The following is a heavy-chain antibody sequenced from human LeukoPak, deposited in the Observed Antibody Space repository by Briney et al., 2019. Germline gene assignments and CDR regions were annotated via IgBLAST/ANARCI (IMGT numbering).Heavy chain of an antibody. J-gene: IGHJ4*02. CDR2: INHSGRT. CDR3: AKWNARTHSHDD. Sequence: PSETLSLTCAVYGGSFSDYYWSWIRQTPGKGLEWIGEINHSGRTTYNPSLGSRVTISVDTSKDQFSLNLTSVTAADTAMYYCAKWNARTHSHDDWGQGTLVTVPS. V-gene: IGHV4-34*01. D-gene: IGHD1-1*01. CDR1: GGSFSDYY.